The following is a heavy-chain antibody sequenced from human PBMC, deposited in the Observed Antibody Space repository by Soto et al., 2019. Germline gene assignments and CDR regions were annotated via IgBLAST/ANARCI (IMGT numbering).Heavy chain of an antibody. CDR3: AKDTIAVAPTFDY. V-gene: IGHV3-30*18. D-gene: IGHD6-19*01. J-gene: IGHJ4*02. Sequence: GGSLRLSCAASGFTFSSYGMHWVRQAPGKGLGWVAVISYDGSNKYYADSVKGRFTISRDNSKNTLYLQMNSLRAEDTAVYYCAKDTIAVAPTFDYWGQGTLVTVSS. CDR1: GFTFSSYG. CDR2: ISYDGSNK.